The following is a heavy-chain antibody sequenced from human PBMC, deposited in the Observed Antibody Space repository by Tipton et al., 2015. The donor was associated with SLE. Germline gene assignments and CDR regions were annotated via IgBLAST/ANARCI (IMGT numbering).Heavy chain of an antibody. J-gene: IGHJ3*02. V-gene: IGHV4-34*01. CDR3: AGSRAVRDAFDI. Sequence: LRLSCAVYGGSFSGYYWSWIRQPPGKGLEWIGEINHSGSTNYNPSLKSRVTISVDTSKNQFSLKLSSVTAADTAVYYCAGSRAVRDAFDIWGQGTMVTVSS. D-gene: IGHD2-15*01. CDR1: GGSFSGYY. CDR2: INHSGST.